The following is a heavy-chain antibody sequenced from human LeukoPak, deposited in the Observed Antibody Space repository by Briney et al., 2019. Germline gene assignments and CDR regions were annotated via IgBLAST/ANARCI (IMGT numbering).Heavy chain of an antibody. CDR1: GGTFSSYA. CDR3: ASQNGGSFDY. J-gene: IGHJ4*02. V-gene: IGHV1-69*13. Sequence: ASVTVSCTASGGTFSSYAISWVRQAPGQGLEWMGGIIPIFGTANYAQKFQGRVTITADESTSTAYMELSSLRSEDTAVYYCASQNGGSFDYWGQGTLVTVSS. CDR2: IIPIFGTA. D-gene: IGHD4-23*01.